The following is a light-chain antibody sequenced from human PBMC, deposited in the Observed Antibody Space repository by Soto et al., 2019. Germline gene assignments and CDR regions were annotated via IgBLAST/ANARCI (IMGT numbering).Light chain of an antibody. CDR3: QHYNSYSEA. CDR1: QPISSW. V-gene: IGKV1-5*03. CDR2: KAS. Sequence: DIQMTQSPSTLSGSVGDRVTITCRARQPISSWLAWYQQKPGNAPKLLIYKASTLKSGVPSRFSGSGSGTEFTLTISSLQPDDFATYYCQHYNSYSEACGQGTKGDIK. J-gene: IGKJ1*01.